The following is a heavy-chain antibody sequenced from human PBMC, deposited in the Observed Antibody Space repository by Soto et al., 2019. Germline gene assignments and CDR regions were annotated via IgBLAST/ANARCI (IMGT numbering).Heavy chain of an antibody. D-gene: IGHD1-7*01. Sequence: VGSLRLSCATSGLTFSNYAMSWVRQAPGGGLEWVSSMSGSSSTTYYADSVRGRFTISRGRSKNTLYLQMSSLRAEDTALYYCAKNQERELPRVIDFWGQGTLVTVSS. J-gene: IGHJ4*02. CDR2: MSGSSSTT. CDR1: GLTFSNYA. V-gene: IGHV3-23*01. CDR3: AKNQERELPRVIDF.